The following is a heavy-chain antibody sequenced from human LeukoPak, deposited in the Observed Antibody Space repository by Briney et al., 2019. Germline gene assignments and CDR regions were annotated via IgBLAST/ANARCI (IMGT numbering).Heavy chain of an antibody. CDR2: ISSSSDTI. CDR3: AREGGGWYGDLDAFDI. D-gene: IGHD4-17*01. Sequence: GGSLRLSCAASGFTLITYSMNWVRQAPGKGLEWVSYISSSSDTIYYADSVKGRFTISRDNAKNSLYLQMNSLRAEDTAVYYCAREGGGWYGDLDAFDIWGQGTMVTVSS. V-gene: IGHV3-48*01. CDR1: GFTLITYS. J-gene: IGHJ3*02.